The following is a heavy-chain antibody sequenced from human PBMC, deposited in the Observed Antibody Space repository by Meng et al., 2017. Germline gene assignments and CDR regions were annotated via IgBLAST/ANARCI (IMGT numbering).Heavy chain of an antibody. V-gene: IGHV3-23*01. J-gene: IGHJ4*01. CDR1: GFTFSSYA. CDR3: AKTGLGYGSGSPWDDY. Sequence: GESLKISCAASGFTFSSYAMSWVRQAPGKGLEWVSAISGSGGSTYYADPVKGRFTISRDNSKNTLYLQMNSLRAEDTAVYFCAKTGLGYGSGSPWDDYWGQGTQVTVSS. CDR2: ISGSGGST. D-gene: IGHD3-10*01.